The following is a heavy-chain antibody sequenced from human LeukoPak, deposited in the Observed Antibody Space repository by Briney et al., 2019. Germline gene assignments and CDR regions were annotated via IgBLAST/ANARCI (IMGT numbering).Heavy chain of an antibody. CDR1: EFTSGSYG. CDR2: LSNTNMI. CDR3: ARRGETAMVGDY. D-gene: IGHD5-18*01. V-gene: IGHV3-48*01. J-gene: IGHJ4*02. Sequence: GGSLSPSVAAPEFTSGSYGMTGFGQAPGKGLDCLSYLSNTNMIHYAESVKGRFTISRDNAKNSLYLQMDGLRAEDTAVYYCARRGETAMVGDYWGRGTLVTVSS.